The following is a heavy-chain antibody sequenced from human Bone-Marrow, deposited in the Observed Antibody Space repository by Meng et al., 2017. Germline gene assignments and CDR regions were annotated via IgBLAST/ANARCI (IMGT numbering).Heavy chain of an antibody. J-gene: IGHJ4*02. CDR3: ARRAFGMDV. CDR1: GGSFSGYY. CDR2: INHSGST. V-gene: IGHV4-34*01. Sequence: SETLSLTCTVYGGSFSGYYWSWIRQPPGKGLEWIGEINHSGSTNYNPSLKSRVTISVDTSKNQFSLKLSSVTAADTAVYYCARRAFGMDVWGQGTLVTVSS. D-gene: IGHD3-3*02.